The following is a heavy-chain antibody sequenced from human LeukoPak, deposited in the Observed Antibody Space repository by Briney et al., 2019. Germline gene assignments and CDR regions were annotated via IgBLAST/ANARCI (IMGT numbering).Heavy chain of an antibody. V-gene: IGHV3-23*01. Sequence: GGTLRLSCAASGFTVSSYGLSWVRQAPGKGLEWVSSISGSGGSGSGGRIYYRDSVKGRFTISRDNSKNTLYLQMNSLRAEDTAVYYCAKGRGHIAGRAWYYYYMDVWGKGTTVTISS. CDR1: GFTVSSYG. J-gene: IGHJ6*03. D-gene: IGHD6-13*01. CDR3: AKGRGHIAGRAWYYYYMDV. CDR2: ISGSGGSGSGGRI.